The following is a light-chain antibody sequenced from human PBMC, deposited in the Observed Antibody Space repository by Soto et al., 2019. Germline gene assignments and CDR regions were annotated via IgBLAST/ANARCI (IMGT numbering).Light chain of an antibody. CDR1: SSDVGAYNR. J-gene: IGLJ1*01. CDR3: SSFTSDSTFV. Sequence: QSALTQSPSVSGSRGQSVTISCTGTSSDVGAYNRVSWYQQPPGTAPELVIYEVSNRPSGVPDRFSGSKSGNTASLTISGLQPEDEADYYCSSFTSDSTFVFGAGTKLTVL. CDR2: EVS. V-gene: IGLV2-18*02.